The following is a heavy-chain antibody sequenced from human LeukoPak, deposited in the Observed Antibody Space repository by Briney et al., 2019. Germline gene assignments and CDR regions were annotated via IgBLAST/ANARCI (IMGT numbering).Heavy chain of an antibody. CDR3: ARGRSSGLLKVFDY. CDR1: GGSFSGYY. V-gene: IGHV4-34*01. Sequence: PSETLSLTCAVYGGSFSGYYWSWIRQPPGKGLEWIGEINHSGSTNYNPSLKSRVTISVDTSKNQFSLKLSSVTAADTAVYYCARGRSSGLLKVFDYWGQGTLVTVSS. D-gene: IGHD6-19*01. CDR2: INHSGST. J-gene: IGHJ4*02.